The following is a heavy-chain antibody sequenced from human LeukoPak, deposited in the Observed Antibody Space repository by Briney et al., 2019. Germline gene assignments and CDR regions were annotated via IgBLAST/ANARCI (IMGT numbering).Heavy chain of an antibody. D-gene: IGHD3-22*01. J-gene: IGHJ6*02. CDR2: ISYDGSNK. Sequence: PGGSLRLSCAASGFTFSNYGMHWVRQAPGKGLEWVAVISYDGSNKYYADSVKGRFTIPRDNSKNTLYLQMNSLRAEDTAVYYCAKDRLLLMDVWGQGTTVTVSS. CDR3: AKDRLLLMDV. V-gene: IGHV3-30*18. CDR1: GFTFSNYG.